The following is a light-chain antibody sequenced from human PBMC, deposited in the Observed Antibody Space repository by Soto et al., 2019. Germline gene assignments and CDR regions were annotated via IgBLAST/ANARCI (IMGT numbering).Light chain of an antibody. Sequence: EIVLTQSPGTLSLSPGERATLSCRASQSVSAGSVAWYQQKPGQAPRLVMYGASSRTTGIPDMFSGSGSGTDFTLTISRLEHEDFAVYYCQQYGTSPTFGQGTKLGIK. CDR2: GAS. J-gene: IGKJ2*01. CDR3: QQYGTSPT. V-gene: IGKV3-20*01. CDR1: QSVSAGS.